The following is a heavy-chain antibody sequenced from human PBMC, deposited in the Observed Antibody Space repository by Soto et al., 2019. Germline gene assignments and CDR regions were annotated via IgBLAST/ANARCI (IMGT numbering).Heavy chain of an antibody. CDR1: GFTFSNAW. V-gene: IGHV3-15*01. CDR2: IKKRADGGTA. D-gene: IGHD3-22*01. CDR3: TTVNPYKYASRGHYY. J-gene: IGHJ4*02. Sequence: EVQLVESGGGLVKPGGSLRLSCAASGFTFSNAWMNWVRQAPGKGLEWVGRIKKRADGGTADHATPVKGRFTISRDDSKDTLYLQMNSLKTEDTAVYYCTTVNPYKYASRGHYYWGQGTLVTVSS.